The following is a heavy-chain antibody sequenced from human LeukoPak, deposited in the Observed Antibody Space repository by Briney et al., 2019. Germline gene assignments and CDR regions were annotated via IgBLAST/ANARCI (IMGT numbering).Heavy chain of an antibody. Sequence: PGGSLRLSWAASGFSFNTYWMSWVRQAPGKGLEWVANIKKDGSEKHYVDSVKGRFTISRDNAKNSLYLQMNSLRAEDTAVYYCARDQWWQFIAVAITSYFDSWGQGTLVTVSS. D-gene: IGHD6-19*01. J-gene: IGHJ4*02. CDR3: ARDQWWQFIAVAITSYFDS. CDR2: IKKDGSEK. V-gene: IGHV3-7*01. CDR1: GFSFNTYW.